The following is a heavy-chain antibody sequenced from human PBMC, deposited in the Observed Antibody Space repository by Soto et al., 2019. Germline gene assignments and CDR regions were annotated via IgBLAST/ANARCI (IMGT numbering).Heavy chain of an antibody. CDR3: ARSRTSYTWFDP. V-gene: IGHV4-59*01. CDR1: GGSISSYY. CDR2: ISYSGST. J-gene: IGHJ5*02. D-gene: IGHD2-8*01. Sequence: QVQLQESGPGLVKPSETLSLTCTVSGGSISSYYWSWIRQPPGKGLECIGYISYSGSTNYNPSLKSRVTISVDTSKNQFSLKLRSVTAADAAVYYCARSRTSYTWFDPWGQGTLVTVSS.